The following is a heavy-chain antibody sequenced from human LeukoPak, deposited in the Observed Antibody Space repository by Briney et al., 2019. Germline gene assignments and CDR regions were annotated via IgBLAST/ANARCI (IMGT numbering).Heavy chain of an antibody. CDR2: MYHSGST. V-gene: IGHV4-39*02. J-gene: IGHJ5*02. CDR3: ARRYYYISGSYYNHFDP. D-gene: IGHD3-10*01. Sequence: SETLSLTCTVSGGSISSSSYYWSWIRQPPGKGLEWIGSMYHSGSTYYNPSLKSRVTISVDTSKNHFSLKLSSVTAAHTAVYYCARRYYYISGSYYNHFDPWGQGTLVTVSS. CDR1: GGSISSSSYY.